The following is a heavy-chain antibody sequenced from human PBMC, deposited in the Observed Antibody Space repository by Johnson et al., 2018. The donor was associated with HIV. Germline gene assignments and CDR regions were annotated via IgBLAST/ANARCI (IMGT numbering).Heavy chain of an antibody. CDR3: AKDCVGVWWSRAFDI. V-gene: IGHV3-23*04. J-gene: IGHJ3*02. CDR1: GFTVSSNY. Sequence: VQLVESGGGLVQPGGSLRLSCAASGFTVSSNYMSWVRQAPGKGLEWVSAISGSGGSTYYADSVKGRFPISRDNSKNTLYLQMNSLRAEDTAVYYCAKDCVGVWWSRAFDIWGQGTKVTVSS. CDR2: ISGSGGST. D-gene: IGHD2-21*01.